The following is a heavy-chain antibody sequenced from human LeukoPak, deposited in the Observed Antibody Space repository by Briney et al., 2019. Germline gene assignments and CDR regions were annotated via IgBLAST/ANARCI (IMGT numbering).Heavy chain of an antibody. CDR2: ISGSGGST. CDR1: GFTFSSYS. V-gene: IGHV3-23*01. D-gene: IGHD4-17*01. Sequence: PGGSLRLSCAASGFTFSSYSMSWVRQAPGKGLEGVSAISGSGGSTYYADSVKGRFTISRDNSKNTLYLQMNSLRAEDTAVYYCAKDFFPYGDYYIDYWGQGTLVTVSS. CDR3: AKDFFPYGDYYIDY. J-gene: IGHJ4*02.